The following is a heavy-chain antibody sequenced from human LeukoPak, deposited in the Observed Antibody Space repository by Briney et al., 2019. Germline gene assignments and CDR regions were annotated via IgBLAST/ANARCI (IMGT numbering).Heavy chain of an antibody. CDR1: GFTFSSYA. CDR2: ISYDGSNK. CDR3: ARLMVLRGDY. J-gene: IGHJ4*02. D-gene: IGHD4/OR15-4a*01. Sequence: GGSLRLSCAASGFTFSSYAMHWVRQAPGKGLEWVAVISYDGSNKYYADSVKGRFTISRDNSKNTLYLQMNSLRAEDTAVYYCARLMVLRGDYWGQGTLFTVSS. V-gene: IGHV3-30-3*01.